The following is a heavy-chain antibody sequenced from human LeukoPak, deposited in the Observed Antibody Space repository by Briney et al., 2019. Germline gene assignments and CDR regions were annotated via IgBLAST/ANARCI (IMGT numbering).Heavy chain of an antibody. D-gene: IGHD3-22*01. Sequence: ASVKVSCKASGYTLTSYDINWVRQATGQGLEWMGWMNPNSGRTGYAQNFQGRITITRNTSISTAYMELSSLRSEDTAVYYCARDRLDRSEAFDIWGQGTMVTVSS. CDR2: MNPNSGRT. CDR3: ARDRLDRSEAFDI. J-gene: IGHJ3*02. V-gene: IGHV1-8*01. CDR1: GYTLTSYD.